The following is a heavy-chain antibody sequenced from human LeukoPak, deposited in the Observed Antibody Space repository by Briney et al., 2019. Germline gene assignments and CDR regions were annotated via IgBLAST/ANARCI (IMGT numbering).Heavy chain of an antibody. CDR1: GYSFTSYW. CDR2: IYPSASDT. D-gene: IGHD3-3*01. CDR3: ARQPRSGAFGVVIYPYDAFDI. J-gene: IGHJ3*02. Sequence: GESLKISCKGSGYSFTSYWIGWVRQMPGKGLEWMGIIYPSASDTRYSPSFQGRVTISADKSISTAYLQWSSLKASDTAMYYCARQPRSGAFGVVIYPYDAFDIWGQGTMVTVSS. V-gene: IGHV5-51*01.